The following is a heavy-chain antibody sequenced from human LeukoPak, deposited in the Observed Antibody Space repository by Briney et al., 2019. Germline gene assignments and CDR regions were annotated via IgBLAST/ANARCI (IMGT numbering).Heavy chain of an antibody. Sequence: SETLSLTCTVSGGSISSYYVSWIRQPPGKGLEWIGYISYTGSTDYNPSLKSRVTISVDMSKNQFSLKVSSVTAADTAVYYCAREAALGFDYWGQGTLVTVSS. CDR1: GGSISSYY. J-gene: IGHJ4*02. CDR2: ISYTGST. V-gene: IGHV4-59*01. CDR3: AREAALGFDY.